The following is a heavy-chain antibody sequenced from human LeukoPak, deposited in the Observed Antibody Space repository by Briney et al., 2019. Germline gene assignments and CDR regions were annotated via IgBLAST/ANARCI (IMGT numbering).Heavy chain of an antibody. D-gene: IGHD2-21*01. CDR1: GFTFSSYA. V-gene: IGHV3-30-3*01. Sequence: GGSLRLSCAASGFTFSSYAMHWVRQAPGKGLEWVAVISYDGSNKYYADSVKGRFSISRDNSKNTLYLQMDSLRGEDTAVYYCAKDFRIGYSAHFDYWGQGALVTVSS. J-gene: IGHJ4*02. CDR3: AKDFRIGYSAHFDY. CDR2: ISYDGSNK.